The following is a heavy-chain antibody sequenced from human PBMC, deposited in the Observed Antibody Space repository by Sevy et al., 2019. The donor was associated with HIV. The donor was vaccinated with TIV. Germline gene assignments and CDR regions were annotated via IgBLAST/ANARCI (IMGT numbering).Heavy chain of an antibody. Sequence: GGSLRLSCGASGFTFSSYWMSWVRQAPGKGLEWVANIKQDGSVKYYVGSVKGRFTISRDNAKNSLYLQMNSLRAEDTAGYYCAKDPAGRIQIWSRDLYYFDYWGQGTLVTVSS. CDR3: AKDPAGRIQIWSRDLYYFDY. CDR2: IKQDGSVK. J-gene: IGHJ4*02. D-gene: IGHD5-18*01. CDR1: GFTFSSYW. V-gene: IGHV3-7*01.